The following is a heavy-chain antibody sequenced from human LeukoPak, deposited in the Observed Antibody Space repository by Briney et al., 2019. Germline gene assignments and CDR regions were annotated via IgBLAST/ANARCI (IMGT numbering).Heavy chain of an antibody. D-gene: IGHD4-17*01. CDR2: MYYSGSP. V-gene: IGHV4-59*12. CDR1: GGSISSYY. CDR3: ARGPLTMTRGFDP. Sequence: SETLSLTCTVSGGSISSYYWSWIRQPPGKGLEWIGYMYYSGSPNYNPSLKTRVTMSVDTSKNQFSLKLSSVTAADTAVYYCARGPLTMTRGFDPWGQGTLVTVSS. J-gene: IGHJ5*02.